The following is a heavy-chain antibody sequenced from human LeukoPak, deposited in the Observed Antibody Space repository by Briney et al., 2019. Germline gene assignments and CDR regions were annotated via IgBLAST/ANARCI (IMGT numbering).Heavy chain of an antibody. CDR1: GFTFSSYG. CDR3: AELGITMIGGV. J-gene: IGHJ6*04. D-gene: IGHD3-10*02. V-gene: IGHV3-30*18. Sequence: GGSLRLSCAASGFTFSSYGMHWVRQAPGEGLEWVAVISYDGSNKYYTDSVKGRFTISRDNSKNTLYLQMNSLRAEDTAVYYCAELGITMIGGVWGKGTTVTISS. CDR2: ISYDGSNK.